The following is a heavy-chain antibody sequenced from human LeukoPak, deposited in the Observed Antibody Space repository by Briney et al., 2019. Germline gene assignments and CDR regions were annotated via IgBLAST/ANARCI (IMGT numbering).Heavy chain of an antibody. J-gene: IGHJ4*02. CDR2: IYHSGST. CDR1: GYSISSGYY. CDR3: ARHDFWSGYYFRTGYYFDY. Sequence: SETLSLTCAVSGYSISSGYYWGWIRQPPGKGLEWIGSIYHSGSTYYNPSLKSRVTISVDTSKNQFSLKLSSVTAADTAVYYCARHDFWSGYYFRTGYYFDYWGQGTLVTVSS. V-gene: IGHV4-38-2*01. D-gene: IGHD3-3*01.